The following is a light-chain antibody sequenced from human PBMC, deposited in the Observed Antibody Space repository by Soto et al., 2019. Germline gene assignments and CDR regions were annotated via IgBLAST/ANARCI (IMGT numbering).Light chain of an antibody. V-gene: IGLV3-21*02. CDR2: DDT. CDR3: QVWDSSSDHPYV. J-gene: IGLJ1*01. CDR1: NIGSKS. Sequence: SYELTQAPAVSVGPGQTARITCGGNNIGSKSVHWYQQKPGQAPVLVVHDDTDRPSGIPERFSGSNSGNTATLTISRVEAGDEAEYYCQVWDSSSDHPYVFGTGTKVTVL.